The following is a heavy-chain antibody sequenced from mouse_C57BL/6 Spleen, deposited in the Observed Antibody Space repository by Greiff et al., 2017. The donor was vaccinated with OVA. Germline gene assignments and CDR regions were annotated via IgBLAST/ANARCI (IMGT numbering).Heavy chain of an antibody. J-gene: IGHJ1*03. CDR1: GYSFTDYN. CDR2: ITPNYGTT. V-gene: IGHV1-39*01. Sequence: VQLKQSGPELVKPGASVKISCKASGYSFTDYNMNWVKQSNGKSLEWIGVITPNYGTTSYNQKFKGKATLTVDQASSTAYMQLNSLTSEDSAVYYCARSDSNYGYFDVWGTGTTVTVSS. CDR3: ARSDSNYGYFDV. D-gene: IGHD2-5*01.